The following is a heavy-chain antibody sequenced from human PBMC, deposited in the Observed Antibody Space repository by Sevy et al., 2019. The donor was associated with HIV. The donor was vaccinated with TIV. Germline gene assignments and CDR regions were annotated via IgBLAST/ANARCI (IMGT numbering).Heavy chain of an antibody. CDR1: GFNFSTYA. J-gene: IGHJ6*02. CDR2: IKEDGSER. V-gene: IGHV3-7*01. D-gene: IGHD2-15*01. CDR3: ARHCSGGSCYSLLPHYYYGMDV. Sequence: GGSLRLSCSVSGFNFSTYAMHWVRQAPGKGLEWVANIKEDGSERNYLDSVKGRFTISRDNAKESLYLQINSLRAEDTAVYYCARHCSGGSCYSLLPHYYYGMDVWGQGTTVTVSS.